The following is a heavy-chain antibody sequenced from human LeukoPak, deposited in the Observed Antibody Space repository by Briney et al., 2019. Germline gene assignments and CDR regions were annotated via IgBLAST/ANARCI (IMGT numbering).Heavy chain of an antibody. J-gene: IGHJ5*02. CDR3: ARSSSSNWFDP. Sequence: PSETLSLTCTVSGGSISSGGYYWSWIRQPPGKGLEWIGYIYHSGSTYYNPSLKSRVTISVDRSKNQFSLKLSSVPAADTAVYYCARSSSSNWFDPWGQGTLVTVSS. CDR1: GGSISSGGYY. D-gene: IGHD6-6*01. CDR2: IYHSGST. V-gene: IGHV4-30-2*01.